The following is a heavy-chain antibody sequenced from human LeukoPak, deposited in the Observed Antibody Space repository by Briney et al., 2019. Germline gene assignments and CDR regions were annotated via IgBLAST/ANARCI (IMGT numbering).Heavy chain of an antibody. CDR1: GFAFSSYE. CDR2: ISSGGSTI. Sequence: GGSLRLSCAASGFAFSSYEMNWVRQAPGKGLEWVSYISSGGSTIYYADSVKGRFTISRDNAKNSLYLQMNSLRAEDTAVYYCARFQGDGYNFGFDYWGQGTLVTVSS. J-gene: IGHJ4*02. D-gene: IGHD5-24*01. CDR3: ARFQGDGYNFGFDY. V-gene: IGHV3-48*03.